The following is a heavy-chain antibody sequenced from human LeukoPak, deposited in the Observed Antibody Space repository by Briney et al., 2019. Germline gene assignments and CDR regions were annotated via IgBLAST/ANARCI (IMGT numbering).Heavy chain of an antibody. V-gene: IGHV3-7*01. CDR1: GLSLSSHW. CDR3: ARDKRSSPGSSGD. D-gene: IGHD3-22*01. CDR2: INQDGSVI. J-gene: IGHJ4*02. Sequence: GGSLRLSCAASGLSLSSHWMSCVRQAPGKGLEWVANINQDGSVINYVGSVKGRFTISRDNAKNSLYLQMNSLRAEDTAVYYCARDKRSSPGSSGDWGQGTLVTVSS.